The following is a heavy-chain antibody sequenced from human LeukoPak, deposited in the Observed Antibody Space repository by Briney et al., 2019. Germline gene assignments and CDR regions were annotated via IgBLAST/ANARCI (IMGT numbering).Heavy chain of an antibody. V-gene: IGHV3-33*06. CDR2: ISYDGSSK. CDR1: GFTFSSCA. J-gene: IGHJ6*03. D-gene: IGHD2-21*01. CDR3: AKAYFLYDDYYYYYMDV. Sequence: GGPLRLSCAASGFTFSSCATHWVRQAPGKGLEWVALISYDGSSKYYADSVQGRFTISRDNSKNMLYLQMNSLRAEDTAVYYCAKAYFLYDDYYYYYMDVWGKGTAVTVSS.